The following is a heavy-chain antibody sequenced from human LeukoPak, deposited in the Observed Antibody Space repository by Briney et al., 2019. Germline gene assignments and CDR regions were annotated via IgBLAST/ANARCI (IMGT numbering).Heavy chain of an antibody. J-gene: IGHJ1*01. CDR3: TGDVYQH. V-gene: IGHV3-30*03. D-gene: IGHD1-14*01. CDR2: ISYDGNDK. Sequence: GGSLRLSCAASGFTFSTYGMEWGRQAPGKGLEWVAIISYDGNDKYYADSVKGRFTISRDNSKNTVYLQMNSLRAEDTAVYYCTGDVYQHWGQGTLVTVSS. CDR1: GFTFSTYG.